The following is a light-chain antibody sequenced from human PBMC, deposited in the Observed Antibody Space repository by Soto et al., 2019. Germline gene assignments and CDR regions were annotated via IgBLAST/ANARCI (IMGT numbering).Light chain of an antibody. CDR1: QDVSRY. V-gene: IGKV1-9*01. J-gene: IGKJ3*01. CDR3: QQLNSYVFA. CDR2: GAS. Sequence: DIQLTQSPSFLSASVGDRVTITCRASQDVSRYLAWYQQKPGKAPNLLIYGASTLRSGVPSRFSGSGSETEFTLTISSLQPEDFATYYCQQLNSYVFAFGPGTKVDIK.